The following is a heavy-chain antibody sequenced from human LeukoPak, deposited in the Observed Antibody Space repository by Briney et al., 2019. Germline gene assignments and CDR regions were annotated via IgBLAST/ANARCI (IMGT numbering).Heavy chain of an antibody. D-gene: IGHD2-2*01. CDR2: IRQVGSVN. CDR3: ARGGRIVVPAAPGYYYYYMDV. Sequence: GGSLRLSCEASGCTFSSYWMRWVRPAPGRGLEGVATIRQVGSVNHCVDSVKGRFTVSRDNAWNSLYLQMDSLRAEDTAVYYCARGGRIVVPAAPGYYYYYMDVWGKGTTVTVSS. V-gene: IGHV3-7*01. J-gene: IGHJ6*03. CDR1: GCTFSSYW.